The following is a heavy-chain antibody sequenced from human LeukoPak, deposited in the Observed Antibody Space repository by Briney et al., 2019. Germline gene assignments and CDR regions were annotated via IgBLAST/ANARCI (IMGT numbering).Heavy chain of an antibody. CDR3: ASTPGPTVPFDY. D-gene: IGHD4-11*01. V-gene: IGHV3-21*01. Sequence: PGGSLRLSCAASGFSFSNYAMNWVRQAPGKGLEWVSSISSSSSYIYYADSVKGRFTISRDNAKNSLYLQMNSLRAEDTAVYYCASTPGPTVPFDYWGQGTLVTVSS. CDR1: GFSFSNYA. J-gene: IGHJ4*02. CDR2: ISSSSSYI.